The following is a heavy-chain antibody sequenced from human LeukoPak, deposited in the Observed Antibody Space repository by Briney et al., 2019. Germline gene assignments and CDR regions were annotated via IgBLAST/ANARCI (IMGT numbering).Heavy chain of an antibody. V-gene: IGHV3-23*01. D-gene: IGHD3-10*01. CDR3: ARHLPITMVRGVIKGWFDP. Sequence: GGSLRLSCTASGFTFSTYAMSWVRQAPGKGLEWVSAITDSGGNTYYAAPVKGRFTISRDNSKNTLYLQMNSLRAEDTAVYHCARHLPITMVRGVIKGWFDPWGQGTLVTVSS. J-gene: IGHJ5*02. CDR1: GFTFSTYA. CDR2: ITDSGGNT.